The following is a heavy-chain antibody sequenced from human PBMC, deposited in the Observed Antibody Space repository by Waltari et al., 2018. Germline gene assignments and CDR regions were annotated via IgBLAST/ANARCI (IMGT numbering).Heavy chain of an antibody. CDR2: IYYSGST. J-gene: IGHJ3*02. V-gene: IGHV4-31*03. D-gene: IGHD3-10*01. Sequence: QVQLQESGPGLVKPSQTLSLTCTVSGGSISSGGYYWSWIRQHPGKGLEWIGYIYYSGSTYYTPSLKSRVTISVDTSKNQFSLKLSSVTAADTAVYYCARDGATMVRGVIITHDAFDIWGQGTMVTVSS. CDR3: ARDGATMVRGVIITHDAFDI. CDR1: GGSISSGGYY.